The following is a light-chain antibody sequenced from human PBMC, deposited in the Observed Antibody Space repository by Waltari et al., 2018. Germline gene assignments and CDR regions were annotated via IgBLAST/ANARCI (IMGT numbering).Light chain of an antibody. CDR2: SNN. J-gene: IGLJ2*01. CDR3: AAWDDSLNGVV. Sequence: QSVLTQPPSASGTPGPRVTISCSGSSSHIGGITVNWYQQLPGTAPKLLIYSNNQRPSGVSDRFSGSKSGTSASLAISGLQSEDEADYYCAAWDDSLNGVVFGGGTKLTVL. CDR1: SSHIGGIT. V-gene: IGLV1-44*01.